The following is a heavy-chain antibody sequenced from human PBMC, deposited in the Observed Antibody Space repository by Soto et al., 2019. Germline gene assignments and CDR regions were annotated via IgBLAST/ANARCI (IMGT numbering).Heavy chain of an antibody. Sequence: QVQLVQSGADVQKPGSSVQVSCKPSGGSFGSSAIIWVRQAPAQGLEWMGEIIPVFDKANYAQNFQGRLTITADELTGTVFMELSSLRSEDTAVYFCARLRRDWGDAFDLWGLGTFVTVSS. D-gene: IGHD3-16*01. CDR3: ARLRRDWGDAFDL. CDR2: IIPVFDKA. CDR1: GGSFGSSA. V-gene: IGHV1-69*01. J-gene: IGHJ3*01.